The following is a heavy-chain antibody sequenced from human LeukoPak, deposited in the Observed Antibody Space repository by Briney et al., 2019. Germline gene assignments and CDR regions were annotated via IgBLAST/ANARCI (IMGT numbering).Heavy chain of an antibody. CDR3: AAMIGYFDY. V-gene: IGHV4-61*02. CDR1: GGSISSGNYY. J-gene: IGHJ4*02. D-gene: IGHD3-22*01. CDR2: MYTSGST. Sequence: SQTLSLTCAVSGGSISSGNYYWSWIRQPAGKRLEWIARMYTSGSTDYNPSLKSRVTISADTSKNQFSLKLSSVTAADTAVYYCAAMIGYFDYWGQGILVTVSS.